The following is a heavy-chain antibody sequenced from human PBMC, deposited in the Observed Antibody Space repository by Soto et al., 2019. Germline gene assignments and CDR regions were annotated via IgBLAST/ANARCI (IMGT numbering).Heavy chain of an antibody. Sequence: LRLSCAASGFTFSSYAMHWVRQAPGKGLEWVAVISYDGSNKYYADSVKGRFTISRDNSKNTLYLQMNSLRAEDTAVYYCAREGPDSSGYLNAFDIWGQGTMVTVSS. CDR3: AREGPDSSGYLNAFDI. CDR1: GFTFSSYA. CDR2: ISYDGSNK. V-gene: IGHV3-30-3*01. J-gene: IGHJ3*02. D-gene: IGHD3-22*01.